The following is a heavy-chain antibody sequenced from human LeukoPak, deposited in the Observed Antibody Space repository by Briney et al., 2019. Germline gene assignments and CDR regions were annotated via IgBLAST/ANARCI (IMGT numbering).Heavy chain of an antibody. D-gene: IGHD5-18*01. CDR1: GFTFSSYA. V-gene: IGHV3-23*01. Sequence: GGSLRLSCAASGFTFSSYAMSWVRQAPGKGLEWVSAISGSGGSAYYADSVKGRSTISRDDSKNTLYLQMNSLRAEDTAVYYCAKDDSYGYSFDYWGQGTLVTVSS. CDR2: ISGSGGSA. CDR3: AKDDSYGYSFDY. J-gene: IGHJ4*02.